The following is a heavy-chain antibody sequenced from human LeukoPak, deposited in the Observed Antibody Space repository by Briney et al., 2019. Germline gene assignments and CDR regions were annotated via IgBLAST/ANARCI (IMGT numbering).Heavy chain of an antibody. CDR3: AKGYMTTVTPNAFDI. J-gene: IGHJ3*02. CDR2: ISWNSGSI. D-gene: IGHD4-17*01. Sequence: PGGSLRLSCAASGFTSDDYAMHWVRQAPGKGLEWVSGISWNSGSIGYADSVKGRFTISRDNAKNSLYLQMNSLRAEDTALYYCAKGYMTTVTPNAFDIWGQGTMVTVSS. V-gene: IGHV3-9*02. CDR1: GFTSDDYA.